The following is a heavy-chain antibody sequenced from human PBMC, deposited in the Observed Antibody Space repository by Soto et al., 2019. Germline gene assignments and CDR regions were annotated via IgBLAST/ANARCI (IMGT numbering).Heavy chain of an antibody. CDR3: ARDGITGTYKTFDY. J-gene: IGHJ4*02. V-gene: IGHV3-48*02. CDR1: GLTVSSYS. D-gene: IGHD1-20*01. Sequence: GFLRVSFAASGLTVSSYSMNGVRPATGKGLEWVSYISSSSSTIYYADSVEGRFTISRDNAKNSLYLQMNSLRDEDTAVYYCARDGITGTYKTFDYWGQGTLVTVSS. CDR2: ISSSSSTI.